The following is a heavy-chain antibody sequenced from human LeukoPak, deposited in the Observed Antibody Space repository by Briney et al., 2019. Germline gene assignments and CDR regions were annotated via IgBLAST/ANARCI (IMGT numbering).Heavy chain of an antibody. CDR3: ARVDVVVVAASMDV. CDR1: GYTFTGYY. D-gene: IGHD2-15*01. J-gene: IGHJ6*02. Sequence: ASVKVSCKASGYTFTGYYMHWVRQAPGQGLEWMGWINPNSGGTNYAQKVQGRVTMTRDTSISTAYMELSRLRSDDTAVYYCARVDVVVVAASMDVWGQGTTVTVSS. CDR2: INPNSGGT. V-gene: IGHV1-2*02.